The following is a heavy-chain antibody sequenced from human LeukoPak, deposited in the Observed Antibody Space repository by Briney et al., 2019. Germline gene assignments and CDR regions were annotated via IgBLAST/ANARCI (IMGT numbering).Heavy chain of an antibody. CDR2: INPSGGST. CDR3: ARGYCSGGGCSVLDAFDG. J-gene: IGHJ3*01. Sequence: GASVKVSCKASGYTFTRYYMHWVRRAPGQGLEWMGKINPSGGSTSYPQKFQGRVTMTRDTSTTTVYMELSTLRSEDTAIYYCARGYCSGGGCSVLDAFDGWGQGTMVTVSS. CDR1: GYTFTRYY. V-gene: IGHV1-46*01. D-gene: IGHD2-15*01.